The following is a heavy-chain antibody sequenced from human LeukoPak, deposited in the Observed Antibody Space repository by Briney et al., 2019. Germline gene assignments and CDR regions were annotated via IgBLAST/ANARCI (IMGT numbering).Heavy chain of an antibody. V-gene: IGHV1-18*01. CDR1: GYTFASFG. CDR2: INTHNGDT. D-gene: IGHD6-13*01. CDR3: ARGVRYSNSWSQYNWIDP. J-gene: IGHJ5*02. Sequence: GASVKVSCKASGYTFASFGITWVRQAPGQGLEWMGWINTHNGDTNYAQKLQGRVTMTTDTSTSTAYMELRSLRSDDTAVYYCARGVRYSNSWSQYNWIDPWGQGTLVTVSS.